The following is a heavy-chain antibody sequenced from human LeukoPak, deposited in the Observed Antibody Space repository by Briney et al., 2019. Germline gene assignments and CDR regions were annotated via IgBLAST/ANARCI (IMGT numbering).Heavy chain of an antibody. CDR1: GFTFSSYS. CDR3: AKVKPTVTSSPNFDY. V-gene: IGHV3-48*01. CDR2: ISSSSSTI. Sequence: GGSLRLSCAASGFTFSSYSMNWVRQAPGKGLEWVPYISSSSSTIYYADSVKGRFTISRDNSKNTLYLQMNSLRAEDTAVYYCAKVKPTVTSSPNFDYWGQETLVTVPS. J-gene: IGHJ4*02. D-gene: IGHD4-17*01.